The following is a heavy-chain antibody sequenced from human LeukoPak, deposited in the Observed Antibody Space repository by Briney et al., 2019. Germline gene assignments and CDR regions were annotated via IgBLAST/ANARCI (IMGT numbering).Heavy chain of an antibody. CDR1: GYTFTGYY. J-gene: IGHJ4*02. Sequence: GASVKVSCKASGYTFTGYYMHWVRQAPGQGLEWIGWINPNSGGTNYAQKFQGRVTMTRDTSISTAYMELSRLRSDDTAVYYCARARGYSYAPNDYWGQGTLVTVSS. V-gene: IGHV1-2*02. CDR3: ARARGYSYAPNDY. D-gene: IGHD5-18*01. CDR2: INPNSGGT.